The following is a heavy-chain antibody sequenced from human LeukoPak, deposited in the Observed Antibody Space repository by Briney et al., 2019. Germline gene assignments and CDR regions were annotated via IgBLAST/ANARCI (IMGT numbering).Heavy chain of an antibody. V-gene: IGHV3-7*04. CDR2: IKQDGSKK. J-gene: IGHJ4*02. CDR3: TRVGYIDEGIDY. CDR1: GFPFSSYW. Sequence: PGGSLRLSCVASGFPFSSYWMTWVRQAPGKGLEWVANIKQDGSKKFYVDSVKGRFTISRDNAENSLYLQMNSLRAEDTAIYYCTRVGYIDEGIDYWGQGTLVTVSS. D-gene: IGHD5-24*01.